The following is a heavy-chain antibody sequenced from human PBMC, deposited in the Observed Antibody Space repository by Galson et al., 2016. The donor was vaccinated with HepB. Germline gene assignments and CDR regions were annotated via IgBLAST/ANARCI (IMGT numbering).Heavy chain of an antibody. CDR2: FYSRGTT. D-gene: IGHD2/OR15-2a*01. J-gene: IGHJ4*02. V-gene: IGHV3-53*01. CDR3: AKERGAYFGFFLDY. CDR1: GLTVSSNY. Sequence: SLRLSCAASGLTVSSNYVTWVRQAPGKGLEWVSSFYSRGTTYYADSVKGRFTISRDTSKNTLYLQMNSLRAEDTAVYYCAKERGAYFGFFLDYWGQGTLVTISS.